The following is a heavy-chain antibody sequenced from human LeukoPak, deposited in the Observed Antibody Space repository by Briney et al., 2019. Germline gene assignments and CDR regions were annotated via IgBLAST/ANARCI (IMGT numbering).Heavy chain of an antibody. V-gene: IGHV4-39*01. CDR3: ARQALWFFDH. CDR2: ISYGGST. CDR1: GGSISSNSNY. D-gene: IGHD2-21*01. Sequence: PSETLSLTCTVSGGSISSNSNYWAWIRQPPGRGLEWIGSISYGGSTYYSPSLESRVTISVNTSKNQFSLRLSSVTAADTAVYYCARQALWFFDHWGQGTLVTVSS. J-gene: IGHJ4*02.